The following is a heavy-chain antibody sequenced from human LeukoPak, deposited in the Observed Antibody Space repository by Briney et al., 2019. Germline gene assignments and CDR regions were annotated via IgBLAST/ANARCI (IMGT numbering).Heavy chain of an antibody. CDR3: ARDAPYIITFGYFEY. D-gene: IGHD3-16*01. CDR1: GFTFSSYA. CDR2: ISYDGSNK. V-gene: IGHV3-30-3*01. J-gene: IGHJ4*02. Sequence: GGSLRLSCAASGFTFSSYAMHWVRQAPGKGLEWVAVISYDGSNKYYADSVKGRFTISRDNSKNTLYLEMNSLRAEDTAVYYCARDAPYIITFGYFEYWGQGTLVTVSS.